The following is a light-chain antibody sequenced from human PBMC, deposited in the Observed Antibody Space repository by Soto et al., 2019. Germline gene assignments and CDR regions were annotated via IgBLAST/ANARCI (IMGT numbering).Light chain of an antibody. CDR3: QQYSNLIT. CDR1: QDIRHY. V-gene: IGKV1-33*01. CDR2: DAS. J-gene: IGKJ5*01. Sequence: DIQMTQSPSSLSASVRDRVTIICQASQDIRHYLNWYQQKPGKAPKLLIYDASNLETGVPSRFSGSGSGTYFSFTISSPQPEDFATYYCQQYSNLITFGQGTRLEI.